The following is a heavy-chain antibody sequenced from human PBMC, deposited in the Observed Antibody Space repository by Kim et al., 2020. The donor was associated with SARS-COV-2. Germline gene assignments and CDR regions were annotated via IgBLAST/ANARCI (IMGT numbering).Heavy chain of an antibody. CDR3: IGGSYFDY. CDR2: ISYDGSNK. D-gene: IGHD1-26*01. CDR1: GFTFSSYA. Sequence: GGSLRLSCAASGFTFSSYAMHWVRQAPGKGLEWVAVISYDGSNKYYADSVKGRFTISRDNSKNTLYLQMNSLRAEDTAVYYCIGGSYFDYWGQGTLVTVS. J-gene: IGHJ4*02. V-gene: IGHV3-30*04.